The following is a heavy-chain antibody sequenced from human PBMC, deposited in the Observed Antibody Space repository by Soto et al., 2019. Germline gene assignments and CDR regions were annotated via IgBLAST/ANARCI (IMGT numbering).Heavy chain of an antibody. CDR1: GYTFTDLS. Sequence: ASVKVSCKVSGYTFTDLSVHWVRQASGRGLEWMGGFDPEEDETIYAQKFKGRIAMTEDTSTDTAYMELSSLRSEDTAMYYCATGGGFGKWVHTPPFSYGMDVWCQGTAVPGS. V-gene: IGHV1-24*01. J-gene: IGHJ6*02. CDR3: ATGGGFGKWVHTPPFSYGMDV. CDR2: FDPEEDET. D-gene: IGHD3-10*01.